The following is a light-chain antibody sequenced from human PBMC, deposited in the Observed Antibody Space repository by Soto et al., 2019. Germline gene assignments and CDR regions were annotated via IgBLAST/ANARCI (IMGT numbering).Light chain of an antibody. CDR1: QSISSY. Sequence: DIQMTQSPSSLSASVGDRVTITCRASQSISSYLNWYQQKPGKAPKLLIYAASSLQSGVPSRFSVSGSGTDFTLTIRSLQPEDFSTYECQQSYSTPRTFGQGTKVEIK. V-gene: IGKV1-39*01. CDR3: QQSYSTPRT. CDR2: AAS. J-gene: IGKJ1*01.